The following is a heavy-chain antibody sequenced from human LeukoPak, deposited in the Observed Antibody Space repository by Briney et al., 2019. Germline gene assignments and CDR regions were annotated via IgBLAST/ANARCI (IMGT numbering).Heavy chain of an antibody. D-gene: IGHD2-21*02. J-gene: IGHJ5*02. Sequence: SETLSLTCAVSGGSISSYYWSWIRQPPGKGLEWIGYIYYSGSTNYNPSLKSRVTISVDTSKNQFSLKLSSVTAADTAVYYCARVPGYCGGDCYHNWFDPWGQGTLVTVSS. V-gene: IGHV4-59*01. CDR3: ARVPGYCGGDCYHNWFDP. CDR1: GGSISSYY. CDR2: IYYSGST.